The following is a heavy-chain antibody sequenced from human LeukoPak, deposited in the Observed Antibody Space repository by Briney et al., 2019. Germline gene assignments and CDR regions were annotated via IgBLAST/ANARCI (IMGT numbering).Heavy chain of an antibody. J-gene: IGHJ4*02. CDR3: ARKYSGYDLGGFDY. CDR2: ISYDGSNK. D-gene: IGHD5-12*01. Sequence: PGGSLRLSCAASGFTFNTYVMHWGRQALGKGLEWVAAISYDGSNKYYADSVKGRFTISRDNSKNTLYLQMNSLSAEDTAVYYCARKYSGYDLGGFDYWGQGTLVTVSS. CDR1: GFTFNTYV. V-gene: IGHV3-30*03.